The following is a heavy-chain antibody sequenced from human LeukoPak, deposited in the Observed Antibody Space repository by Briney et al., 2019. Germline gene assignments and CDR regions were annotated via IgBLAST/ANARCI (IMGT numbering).Heavy chain of an antibody. D-gene: IGHD3-22*01. Sequence: SETLPLTCTVSGASMNDYYWSWIRQPPGKGLEWIGYIYYSGSTYYNPSLKSRVTMSVDTSKNQFSLKLSSVTAVDTAVYYCARNDYESSGFDYWGQGTLVTVSS. J-gene: IGHJ4*02. CDR1: GASMNDYY. CDR2: IYYSGST. V-gene: IGHV4-59*04. CDR3: ARNDYESSGFDY.